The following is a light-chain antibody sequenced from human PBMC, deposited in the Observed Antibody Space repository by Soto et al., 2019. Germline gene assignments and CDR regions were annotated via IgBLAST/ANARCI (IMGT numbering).Light chain of an antibody. J-gene: IGKJ5*01. V-gene: IGKV3-11*01. CDR3: QQRANWPPIT. CDR2: DAS. CDR1: QSVGNY. Sequence: DIVLTQSPATLSLSPGERATLSCRANQSVGNYLACYQQKPGQAPRLLIYDASNRATGIPARFSGSGSGTDFTLTISSLESEDFAVYYCQQRANWPPITFGQGTRLEIK.